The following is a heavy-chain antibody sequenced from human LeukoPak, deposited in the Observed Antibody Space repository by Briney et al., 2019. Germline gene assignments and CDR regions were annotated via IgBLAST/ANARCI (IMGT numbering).Heavy chain of an antibody. Sequence: PSETLSLTCTVSGGSISSYYWSWIRQPPGKGLEWIGYIYYSGSTNYNPSLKSRVTISVDTSKNQFSLKLSSVTAADTAVYYCATGGIAAAGTDYWGQGTLVTVSS. CDR1: GGSISSYY. CDR2: IYYSGST. CDR3: ATGGIAAAGTDY. V-gene: IGHV4-59*01. D-gene: IGHD6-13*01. J-gene: IGHJ4*02.